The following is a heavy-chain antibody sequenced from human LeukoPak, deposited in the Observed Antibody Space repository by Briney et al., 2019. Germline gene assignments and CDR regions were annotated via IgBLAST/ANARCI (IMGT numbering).Heavy chain of an antibody. J-gene: IGHJ6*03. CDR2: MDPNSGNT. CDR3: ARMGWLRFPYHHYYYMDV. CDR1: GYTFTSYD. Sequence: GASVKVSCKASGYTFTSYDINWVRQATGQGLEWMGWMDPNSGNTGYAQKFQGRVTMTRNTSISTAYMELSSLRSEDTAVYYCARMGWLRFPYHHYYYMDVWGKGTTVTISS. D-gene: IGHD5-12*01. V-gene: IGHV1-8*01.